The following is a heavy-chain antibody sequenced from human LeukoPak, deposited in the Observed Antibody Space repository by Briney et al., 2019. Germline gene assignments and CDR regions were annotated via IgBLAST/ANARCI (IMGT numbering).Heavy chain of an antibody. D-gene: IGHD2-2*01. J-gene: IGHJ3*02. V-gene: IGHV3-11*04. Sequence: GGSLRLSCAASGFTFSDYYMSWIRQAPGKGLEWVSYISSSGSTIYYADSVKGRFTISRDNAKNSLYLQMNSLRAEDTAVYYCARGMIVVVPAAIPGADAFDIWGQGTMVTVSS. CDR1: GFTFSDYY. CDR2: ISSSGSTI. CDR3: ARGMIVVVPAAIPGADAFDI.